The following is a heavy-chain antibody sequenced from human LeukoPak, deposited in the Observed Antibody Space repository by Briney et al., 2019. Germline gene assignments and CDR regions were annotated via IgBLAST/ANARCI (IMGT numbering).Heavy chain of an antibody. CDR1: GYTFTGYY. J-gene: IGHJ6*02. Sequence: EASVKVSCKASGYTFTGYYMHWVRQAPGQGLEWMGWINPNSGGTNYAQKFQGWVTMTRDTSISTAYMELSRLRSDDTAVYYCARGVDILTPYYYYGMDVWGQGTTVTVSS. CDR2: INPNSGGT. CDR3: ARGVDILTPYYYYGMDV. D-gene: IGHD3-9*01. V-gene: IGHV1-2*04.